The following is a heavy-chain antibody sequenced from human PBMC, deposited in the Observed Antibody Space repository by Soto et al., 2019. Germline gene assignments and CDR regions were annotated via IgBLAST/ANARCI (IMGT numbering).Heavy chain of an antibody. D-gene: IGHD4-4*01. J-gene: IGHJ4*02. CDR1: GFSLSTSGVG. Sequence: QITLKESGPTLVKPTQTLTLTCTFSGFSLSTSGVGVGWIRQPPGKALEWLALIYWSDEKRYSPSLSSRLTITKDHSKNQVVLTMTNMDPVDTATYYCAHRRGADYKGCFHYWGQGTLVTVSS. CDR3: AHRRGADYKGCFHY. CDR2: IYWSDEK. V-gene: IGHV2-5*01.